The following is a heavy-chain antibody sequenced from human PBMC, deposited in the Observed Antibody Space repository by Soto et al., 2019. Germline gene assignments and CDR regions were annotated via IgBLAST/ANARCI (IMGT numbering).Heavy chain of an antibody. CDR1: GFSFSTSS. CDR2: IRPSASDT. Sequence: EVQLLESGGALVQPGGSLRLSCAASGFSFSTSSMAWVRQPPGKGLEWVSAIRPSASDTLDADSVKGRFTIFRDNSKNTLFLQMTSLRAEDTAVYYCAKGGYTFAYEWGQGTLVTVSS. J-gene: IGHJ4*02. CDR3: AKGGYTFAYE. D-gene: IGHD5-18*01. V-gene: IGHV3-23*01.